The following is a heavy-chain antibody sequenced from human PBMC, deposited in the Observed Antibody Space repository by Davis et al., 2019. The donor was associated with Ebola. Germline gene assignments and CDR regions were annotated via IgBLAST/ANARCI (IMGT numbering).Heavy chain of an antibody. D-gene: IGHD3-10*01. CDR1: GYTFTGYY. V-gene: IGHV1-2*04. CDR3: ARATGMVRGVIIWGSDYGMDV. J-gene: IGHJ6*02. Sequence: ASVKVSCKASGYTFTGYYMHWVRQAPGQGLEWMGWINPNSGGTNYAQKFQGWVTITRDTSASTAYMELSSLRSEDTAVYYCARATGMVRGVIIWGSDYGMDVWGQGTTVTVSS. CDR2: INPNSGGT.